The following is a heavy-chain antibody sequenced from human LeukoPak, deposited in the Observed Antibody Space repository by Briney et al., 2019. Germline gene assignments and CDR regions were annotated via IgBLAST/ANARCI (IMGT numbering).Heavy chain of an antibody. V-gene: IGHV3-30*18. D-gene: IGHD3-22*01. CDR1: GFTFSSYG. Sequence: PGGSLRLSCAASGFTFSSYGMHWVRQAPGKGLEWVAVISYDGSNKYYADSVKGRFTISRDNSKNTLYLQMNSLRAEDTAVYYCAKDSRDSSGYLFDWGQGTLVTVSS. J-gene: IGHJ4*02. CDR2: ISYDGSNK. CDR3: AKDSRDSSGYLFD.